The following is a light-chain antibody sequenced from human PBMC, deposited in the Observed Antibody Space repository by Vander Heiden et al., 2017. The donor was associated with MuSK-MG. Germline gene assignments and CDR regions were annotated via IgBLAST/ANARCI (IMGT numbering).Light chain of an antibody. CDR3: QQYDSNLSYT. V-gene: IGKV4-1*01. CDR1: QSVLYSSNNKNY. CDR2: WAS. J-gene: IGKJ2*01. Sequence: DIVMTQSPDSLAVSLGERATINCKSSQSVLYSSNNKNYLAWYQQKPGQPPKLLIYWASTREAGVPDRFSGSGSGTDFTLTISSLQAEDVAVYYCQQYDSNLSYTFGPGTKLXIK.